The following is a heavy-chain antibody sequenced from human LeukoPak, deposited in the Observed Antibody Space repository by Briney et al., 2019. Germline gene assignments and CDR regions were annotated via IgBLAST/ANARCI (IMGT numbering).Heavy chain of an antibody. CDR2: INDNGGRT. CDR1: GFTFSSYA. D-gene: IGHD1-26*01. J-gene: IGHJ4*02. CDR3: VKDLSGRYTFDY. V-gene: IGHV3-64D*09. Sequence: QPGGSLRLSCSASGFTFSSYAMHWVRQVPGKGLEYVSGINDNGGRTHYGDSLKGRFTISRDNSKNTLYLQMSTLRAEDTAVYYCVKDLSGRYTFDYWGQGTLVTVSS.